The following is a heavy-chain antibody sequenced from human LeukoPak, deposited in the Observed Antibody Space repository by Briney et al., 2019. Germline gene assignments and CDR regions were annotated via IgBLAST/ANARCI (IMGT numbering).Heavy chain of an antibody. J-gene: IGHJ4*02. D-gene: IGHD3-10*01. CDR2: ISGSGGTT. CDR1: GFTFSSYA. Sequence: GGSLRLSCAASGFTFSSYAMSWVRQAPGKGLEWVSTISGSGGTTYYADSVKGRFTISRDNSKNTLCLQMNSLRAEDTALYYCAKDRTPATRGVDYWGQGTLVTVSS. CDR3: AKDRTPATRGVDY. V-gene: IGHV3-23*01.